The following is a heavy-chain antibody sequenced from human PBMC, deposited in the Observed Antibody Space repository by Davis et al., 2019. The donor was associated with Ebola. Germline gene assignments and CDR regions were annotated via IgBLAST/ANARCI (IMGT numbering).Heavy chain of an antibody. CDR1: GFRFNTYG. CDR2: ISYDGSNK. D-gene: IGHD2-21*01. V-gene: IGHV3-30*03. Sequence: GESLKISCAASGFRFNTYGMHWVRQAPGKGLEWVAVISYDGSNKYYADSVKGRFTVSRDNSKNTLYLQMNSLRAEDTAVYYCASRAIPSPIVYFDYWGQGILVTVSS. CDR3: ASRAIPSPIVYFDY. J-gene: IGHJ4*02.